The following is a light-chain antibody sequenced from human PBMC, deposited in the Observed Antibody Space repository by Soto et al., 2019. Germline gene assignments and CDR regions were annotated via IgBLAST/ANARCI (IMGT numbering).Light chain of an antibody. V-gene: IGKV3-20*01. CDR1: QSVSSNY. J-gene: IGKJ4*01. Sequence: EIVLTQSPGTLPLSPGERATLSCRASQSVSSNYLAWYQRKPGQAPRLLIYGASSRATGIADRFSGSGSGTDFTLTINRLEPEDFAVYYCQQYGSFPLTFGGGTKVEI. CDR3: QQYGSFPLT. CDR2: GAS.